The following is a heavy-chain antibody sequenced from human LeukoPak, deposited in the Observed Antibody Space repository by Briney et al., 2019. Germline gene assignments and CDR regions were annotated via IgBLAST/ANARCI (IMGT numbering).Heavy chain of an antibody. CDR1: GFTFSTYA. CDR2: ISSDGGST. V-gene: IGHV3-23*01. Sequence: GGSLRLSCVASGFTFSTYAMNWVRQAPGKGLEWVSSISSDGGSTYYADSVKGRFTSSRDNSKNTLYLQMNSLRAEDTAVYYCTRRFGFGVVIPFDYWGQGTLVTVSS. CDR3: TRRFGFGVVIPFDY. J-gene: IGHJ4*02. D-gene: IGHD3-3*01.